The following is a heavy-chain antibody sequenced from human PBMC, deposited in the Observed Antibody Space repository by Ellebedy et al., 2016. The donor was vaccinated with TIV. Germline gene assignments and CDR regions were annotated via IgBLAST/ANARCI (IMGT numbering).Heavy chain of an antibody. J-gene: IGHJ4*02. CDR1: GFTFSSYW. D-gene: IGHD2-21*01. CDR2: IKQDGGVK. Sequence: GGSLRLSXAASGFTFSSYWMHWVRQAPGKGLEWVANIKQDGGVKKYVDSVKGRFTISRDNGKNSLYLQMNSLRGEDTAVYYCAREVGGGGAYWGQGTLVTVSS. CDR3: AREVGGGGAY. V-gene: IGHV3-7*01.